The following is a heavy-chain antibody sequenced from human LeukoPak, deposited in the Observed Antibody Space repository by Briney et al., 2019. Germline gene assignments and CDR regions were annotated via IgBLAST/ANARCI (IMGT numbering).Heavy chain of an antibody. CDR1: GFTFGSYA. V-gene: IGHV3-23*01. J-gene: IGHJ4*02. CDR2: ISGSGGST. Sequence: GGSLRLSCAACGFTFGSYAMSWVRQAPGKGLEWVSDISGSGGSTYYADSVKGRVTISRDNSKNTLYLQMNSMRAEDTAVYYCAKDPRYYYGSGSSYFDYWGQGTLVTVFS. D-gene: IGHD3-10*01. CDR3: AKDPRYYYGSGSSYFDY.